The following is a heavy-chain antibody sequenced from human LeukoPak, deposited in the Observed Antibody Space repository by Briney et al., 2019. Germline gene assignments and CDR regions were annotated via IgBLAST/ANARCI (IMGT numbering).Heavy chain of an antibody. V-gene: IGHV1-69*05. D-gene: IGHD5-24*01. Sequence: GASVKVSCKASGGTFSSYAISWVRQAPGQGLEWMGRIIPIFGTANYAQKFQGRVTITTDESTSTAYMELSSLRSEDTAVYYCARVTEMATPLWYFDLWGRGTLVTVSS. J-gene: IGHJ2*01. CDR1: GGTFSSYA. CDR2: IIPIFGTA. CDR3: ARVTEMATPLWYFDL.